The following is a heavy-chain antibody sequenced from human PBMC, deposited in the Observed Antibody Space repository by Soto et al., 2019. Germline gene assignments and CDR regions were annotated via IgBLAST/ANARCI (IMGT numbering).Heavy chain of an antibody. CDR3: ARAYCSSTSCYGPLYYYYYGMDV. CDR2: IIPIFGTA. J-gene: IGHJ6*02. CDR1: VGTLSSYA. V-gene: IGHV1-69*13. Sequence: SVKVCCKASVGTLSSYAISWVRQDPGQGLEWMGGIIPIFGTANYAQKFQGRVTITADESTSTAYMELSSLRSEDTAVYYCARAYCSSTSCYGPLYYYYYGMDVWGQGTTVTVSS. D-gene: IGHD2-2*01.